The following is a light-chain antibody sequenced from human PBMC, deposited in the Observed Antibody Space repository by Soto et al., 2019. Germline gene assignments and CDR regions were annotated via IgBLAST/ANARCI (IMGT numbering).Light chain of an antibody. V-gene: IGKV1-9*01. J-gene: IGKJ1*01. CDR1: QGISSY. CDR2: AAS. CDR3: QQYNSYSPWT. Sequence: IQLTQSPSSLSASVGYRVTITCRSSQGISSYLAWYQQKPGKAPKLLIYAASTLQSGVPSRFSGSGSGTEFTLTISSLQPDDFATYYCQQYNSYSPWTFGQGTKVDIK.